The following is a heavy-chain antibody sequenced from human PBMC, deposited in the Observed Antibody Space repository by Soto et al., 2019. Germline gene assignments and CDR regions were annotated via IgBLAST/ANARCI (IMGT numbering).Heavy chain of an antibody. Sequence: QVQLVQSGAEVKKPGASVTVSCKASGYTFTSYGISWVRQAPGQGLEWMGWISAYNGNTNYAQKLQGRVTMTTDTSTSTAYMELRSLRSDDTAVYYCARVLRIAVARYYFDYWGQGTLVTVSS. J-gene: IGHJ4*02. CDR3: ARVLRIAVARYYFDY. D-gene: IGHD6-19*01. CDR2: ISAYNGNT. CDR1: GYTFTSYG. V-gene: IGHV1-18*01.